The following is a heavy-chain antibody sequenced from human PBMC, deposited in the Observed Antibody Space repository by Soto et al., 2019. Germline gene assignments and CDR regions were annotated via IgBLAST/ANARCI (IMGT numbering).Heavy chain of an antibody. CDR1: GFTFGNYW. V-gene: IGHV3-74*01. D-gene: IGHD1-26*01. CDR3: ARGRGSFYLDF. J-gene: IGHJ4*02. Sequence: EVQLVESGGGLVQPGGSLRLSCAASGFTFGNYWMYWVRQAPGKGLVWVSRLHSDGRITTYADSVKGRFTVSRDIAKNTLYPQMDSLRAEDTAMYYCARGRGSFYLDFWGQGTLVTVSS. CDR2: LHSDGRIT.